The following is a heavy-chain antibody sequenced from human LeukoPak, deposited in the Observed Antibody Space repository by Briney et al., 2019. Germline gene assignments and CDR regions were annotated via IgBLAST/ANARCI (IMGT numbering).Heavy chain of an antibody. J-gene: IGHJ4*02. Sequence: GESLKISCKGSGYSFTSYWIGWVRQMPGKGLEWMGIIYPGDSDTTYSPSFEGQVSISADKSFTTAYLQWTSLKASDTAIYYCARLGSGRHYLDFWGQGTLVTVSS. CDR3: ARLGSGRHYLDF. V-gene: IGHV5-51*01. D-gene: IGHD2-15*01. CDR1: GYSFTSYW. CDR2: IYPGDSDT.